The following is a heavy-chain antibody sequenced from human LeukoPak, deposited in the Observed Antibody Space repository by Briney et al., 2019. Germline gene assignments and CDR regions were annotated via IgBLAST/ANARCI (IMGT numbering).Heavy chain of an antibody. CDR2: IKQDGSEK. CDR3: ARGAGENHYDSSGYYYSYYYCYGMDV. J-gene: IGHJ6*02. V-gene: IGHV3-7*01. D-gene: IGHD3-22*01. CDR1: GFTFSSYW. Sequence: PGGSLRLSCAASGFTFSSYWMSWVRQAPGKGLEWVANIKQDGSEKYYVDSVKGRFTISRDNAKNSLYLQMNSLRAEDTAVYYCARGAGENHYDSSGYYYSYYYCYGMDVWGQGTTVTVSS.